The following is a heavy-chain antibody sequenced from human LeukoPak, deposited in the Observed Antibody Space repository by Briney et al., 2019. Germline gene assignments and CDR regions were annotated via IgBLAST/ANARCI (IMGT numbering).Heavy chain of an antibody. V-gene: IGHV1-8*01. CDR3: ATFDSSGWFYFDY. CDR1: GYTFTSYD. J-gene: IGHJ4*02. D-gene: IGHD6-19*01. Sequence: GASVKVSCKASGYTFTSYDINWVRQATGQGLEWMGWMNSNSGNTGYAQRFQGRVTMTRNTSINTAYMELSSLRSEDTAVYYCATFDSSGWFYFDYWGQGTLVTASS. CDR2: MNSNSGNT.